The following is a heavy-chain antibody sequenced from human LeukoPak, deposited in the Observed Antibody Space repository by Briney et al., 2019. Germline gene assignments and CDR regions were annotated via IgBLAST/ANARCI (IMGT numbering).Heavy chain of an antibody. CDR2: ISAYNGNT. V-gene: IGHV1-18*01. D-gene: IGHD3-22*01. J-gene: IGHJ3*01. CDR3: ARGENYYDSSGYER. CDR1: GYTFTSYG. Sequence: ASVKVSCKASGYTFTSYGISWVRQAPGQGLEWMGWISAYNGNTNYAQKLQGRVTMTTDTSTGTAYMELRSLRSDDTAVYYCARGENYYDSSGYERWGQGTMVTVSS.